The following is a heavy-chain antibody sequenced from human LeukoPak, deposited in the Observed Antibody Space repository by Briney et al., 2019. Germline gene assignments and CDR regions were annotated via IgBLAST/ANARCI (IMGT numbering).Heavy chain of an antibody. CDR2: IFHNGNT. V-gene: IGHV4-39*01. CDR1: GGFISSRTYY. D-gene: IGHD3-10*01. Sequence: SETLSLTCTVSGGFISSRTYYWGWIRQSPGKGLEWIGSIFHNGNTYYNPSLNSRITISVDTSKNQFSLKLSSVTAADTAVYYCARSRRTMVRGPFDPWGRGALVTVSS. CDR3: ARSRRTMVRGPFDP. J-gene: IGHJ5*02.